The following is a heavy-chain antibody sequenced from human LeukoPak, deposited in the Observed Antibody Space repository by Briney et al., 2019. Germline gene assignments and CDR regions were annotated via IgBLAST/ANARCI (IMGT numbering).Heavy chain of an antibody. D-gene: IGHD6-19*01. CDR3: ARGWSRYSSGCDY. CDR1: GYTFTGYY. Sequence: ASVKVSCKASGYTFTGYYMHWVRQAPGQGLEWMGWINPNSGGTNYAQKFQGRVTMTRDTSISTAYMELSGLRSDDTAVYYCARGWSRYSSGCDYWGQGTLVTVSS. CDR2: INPNSGGT. J-gene: IGHJ4*02. V-gene: IGHV1-2*02.